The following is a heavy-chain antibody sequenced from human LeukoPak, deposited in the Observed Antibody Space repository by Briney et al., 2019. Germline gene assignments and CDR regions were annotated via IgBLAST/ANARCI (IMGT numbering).Heavy chain of an antibody. J-gene: IGHJ5*02. V-gene: IGHV1-8*01. CDR2: MNPNSGNT. Sequence: ASVKNSCKASGYTFTSYDINWVREATGQGLEWMGWMNPNSGNTGHAQKFQGRVTMTRNTSISTAYMELSSLRSEDTAVYHCAREGYGSDYNWFDPWGQGTLVTVSS. CDR3: AREGYGSDYNWFDP. D-gene: IGHD3-10*01. CDR1: GYTFTSYD.